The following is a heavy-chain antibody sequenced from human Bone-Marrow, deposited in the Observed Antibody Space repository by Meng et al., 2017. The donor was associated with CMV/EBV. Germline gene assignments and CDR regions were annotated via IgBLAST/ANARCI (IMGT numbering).Heavy chain of an antibody. Sequence: SVKVSCKASGYTFTSYDINWVRQATGQGLEWMGGIIPIFGTANYAQKFQGRVTITTDESTSTAYMELSSLRSEDTAVYYCASRVGATTNWFDPWGQGTLVTVSS. V-gene: IGHV1-69*05. CDR2: IIPIFGTA. CDR3: ASRVGATTNWFDP. J-gene: IGHJ5*02. D-gene: IGHD1-26*01. CDR1: GYTFTSYD.